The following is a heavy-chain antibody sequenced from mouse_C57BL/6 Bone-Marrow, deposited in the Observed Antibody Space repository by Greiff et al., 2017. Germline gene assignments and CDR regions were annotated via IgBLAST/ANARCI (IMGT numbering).Heavy chain of an antibody. J-gene: IGHJ1*03. CDR1: GYTFTSYD. D-gene: IGHD1-1*01. V-gene: IGHV1-85*01. Sequence: VQLQQSGPELVKPGASVKLSCKASGYTFTSYDINWVKQRPGQGLEWIGWIYPRDGSTKCNEKFKGKATLTVDTSSSPAYMELHSLTSEDSAVYFCARVEFDGSSGDWYFDVGGTGTTVTVTS. CDR2: IYPRDGST. CDR3: ARVEFDGSSGDWYFDV.